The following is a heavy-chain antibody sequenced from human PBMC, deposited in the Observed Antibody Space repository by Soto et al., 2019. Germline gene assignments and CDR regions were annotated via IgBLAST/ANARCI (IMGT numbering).Heavy chain of an antibody. CDR1: GFTSSGYW. D-gene: IGHD7-27*01. J-gene: IGHJ6*02. CDR3: AKDPAPVTGDEYMDV. CDR2: ISVSGDKT. Sequence: GGSLRLSCAASGFTSSGYWMHWVRQAPGKGLGWVSSISVSGDKTYYADSVKGRFTISRDKSKNTLYLQMNSLRAEDTALYYCAKDPAPVTGDEYMDVWGQGTTVTVSS. V-gene: IGHV3-23*01.